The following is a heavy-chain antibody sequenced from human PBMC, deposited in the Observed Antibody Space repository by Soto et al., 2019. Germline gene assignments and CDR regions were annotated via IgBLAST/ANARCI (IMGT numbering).Heavy chain of an antibody. CDR1: GFTFSSYA. Sequence: GGSLRLSCAASGFTFSSYAMSWVRQAPGKGLEWVSAISGSGGSTYYADSVKGRFTISRDNSKNTLYLQMNSLRAEDTAVYYCAKAELGYCSSTSCYGAFDIWGQGTMVTVSS. D-gene: IGHD2-2*01. V-gene: IGHV3-23*01. J-gene: IGHJ3*02. CDR2: ISGSGGST. CDR3: AKAELGYCSSTSCYGAFDI.